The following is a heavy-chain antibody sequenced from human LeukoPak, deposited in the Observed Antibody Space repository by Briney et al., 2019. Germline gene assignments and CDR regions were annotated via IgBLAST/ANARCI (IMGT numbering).Heavy chain of an antibody. CDR2: IDRDGSVR. D-gene: IGHD6-13*01. CDR1: GFSFSTYW. V-gene: IGHV3-7*01. CDR3: ARDSGSSSFDL. J-gene: IGHJ4*02. Sequence: GGSLRLSCSASGFSFSTYWMSWVRQTPETGLEFVANIDRDGSVRNYMDSLMGRSTISRDNAKKSMYLEINSLRADDTAVYYCARDSGSSSFDLWGRGALVTVSS.